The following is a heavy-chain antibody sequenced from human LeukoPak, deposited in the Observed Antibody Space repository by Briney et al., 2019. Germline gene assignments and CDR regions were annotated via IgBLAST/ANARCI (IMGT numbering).Heavy chain of an antibody. J-gene: IGHJ3*02. CDR2: ISAYNGNT. CDR1: GYTFTSYG. V-gene: IGHV1-18*01. CDR3: ASLKNYYDSSGYLVTDAFDI. D-gene: IGHD3-22*01. Sequence: PLASVKVSCKASGYTFTSYGISWVRPAPGQGLEWMGWISAYNGNTNYAQKLQGRVTMTTDTSTSTAYMELRSLKSDDTAVYYCASLKNYYDSSGYLVTDAFDIWGQGTMVTVSS.